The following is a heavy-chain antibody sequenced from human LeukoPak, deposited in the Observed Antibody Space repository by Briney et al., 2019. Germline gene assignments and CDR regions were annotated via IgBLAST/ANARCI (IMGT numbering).Heavy chain of an antibody. CDR3: ARLRDDALDI. CDR1: GYSFTNSW. Sequence: GESLKISCKVSGYSFTNSWIAWVRQMPGIGLEWMGIIYPGDSDTRYTPSFQGQVTISADKSISTAYLQWSSLKASDTAMYYCARLRDDALDIWGQGTMVTVSS. J-gene: IGHJ3*02. CDR2: IYPGDSDT. V-gene: IGHV5-51*01.